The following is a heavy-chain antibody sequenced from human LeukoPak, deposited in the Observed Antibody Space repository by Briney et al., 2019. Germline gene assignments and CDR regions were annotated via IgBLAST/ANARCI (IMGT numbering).Heavy chain of an antibody. D-gene: IGHD3-3*01. V-gene: IGHV1-8*01. CDR1: GYTFTSYD. CDR2: MNPNSGNT. CDR3: AREGNYDFWRGYTRPYYYYGMDV. Sequence: ASVKVSCKASGYTFTSYDINWVRQATGQGLEWMGWMNPNSGNTGYAKKFQGRVTMTTDTSTNTAYMELRTLRSDDTAVYYCAREGNYDFWRGYTRPYYYYGMDVWGQGTAVTVSS. J-gene: IGHJ6*02.